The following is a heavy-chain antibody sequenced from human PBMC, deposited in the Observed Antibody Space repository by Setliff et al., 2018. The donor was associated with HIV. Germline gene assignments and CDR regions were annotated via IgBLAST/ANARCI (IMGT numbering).Heavy chain of an antibody. Sequence: SVKVSCKASGGTFSSYSINWVRQAPGQGLAWMGGIIPIYGTPIYAQKCQGRVTITADESTSTAYMELSGLRFEDTAVYYCARDGGDILTGFYRRGPFDYWGQGTLVTVSS. V-gene: IGHV1-69*13. CDR3: ARDGGDILTGFYRRGPFDY. CDR2: IIPIYGTP. CDR1: GGTFSSYS. J-gene: IGHJ4*02. D-gene: IGHD3-9*01.